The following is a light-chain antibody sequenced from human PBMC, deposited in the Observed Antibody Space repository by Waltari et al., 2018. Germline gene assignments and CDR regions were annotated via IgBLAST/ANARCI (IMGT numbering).Light chain of an antibody. CDR3: QQYNSYSWT. Sequence: DIQMTQSPSTLSASVGDRVTITCRASHSVRTYLAWYQQKPGKAPKLLIYKTSTLESGVPSRFSGSGSGTEFTLTISSLQPDDFATYYCQQYNSYSWTFGQVTEVDIK. J-gene: IGKJ1*01. CDR1: HSVRTY. CDR2: KTS. V-gene: IGKV1-5*03.